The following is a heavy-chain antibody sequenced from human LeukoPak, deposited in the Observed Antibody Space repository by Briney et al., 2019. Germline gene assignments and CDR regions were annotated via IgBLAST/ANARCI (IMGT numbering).Heavy chain of an antibody. D-gene: IGHD6-13*01. CDR1: GGTFSSYT. J-gene: IGHJ4*02. CDR3: ASLPLGIAAAGTDY. Sequence: ASVKDSCKASGGTFSSYTISWVRQAPGQGLEWMGRIIPILGIANYAQKIQGRVTITADKSTSTAYMELSSLRSEDTAVYYCASLPLGIAAAGTDYWGQGTLVTVSS. CDR2: IIPILGIA. V-gene: IGHV1-69*02.